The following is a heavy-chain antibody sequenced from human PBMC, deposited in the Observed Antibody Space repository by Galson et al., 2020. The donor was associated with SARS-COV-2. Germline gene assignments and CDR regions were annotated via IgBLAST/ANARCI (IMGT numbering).Heavy chain of an antibody. V-gene: IGHV3-64*01. CDR3: AREDNYYDSSGYYYQDAFDI. Sequence: QLGESLKISCAASGFTFSSYVMHWVRQAPGKGLEYVSAISSNGGSTYYANSVKGRFTISRDNSKNTLYLQMGSLRAEDMAVYYCAREDNYYDSSGYYYQDAFDIWGQGTMVTVSS. D-gene: IGHD3-22*01. CDR2: ISSNGGST. J-gene: IGHJ3*02. CDR1: GFTFSSYV.